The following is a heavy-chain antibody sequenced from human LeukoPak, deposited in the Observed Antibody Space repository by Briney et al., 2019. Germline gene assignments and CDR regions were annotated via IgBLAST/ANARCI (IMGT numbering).Heavy chain of an antibody. CDR3: ARADSSGYEHFDY. CDR1: GDSLSSYY. CDR2: IYYSGST. J-gene: IGHJ4*02. V-gene: IGHV4-59*01. Sequence: PSETLSLTCTVSGDSLSSYYWSWIRQPPGKGLEWIGNIYYSGSTNYNPSLKSRVTISVDRSKDHFSLKLSSVTAAGTAVYYCARADSSGYEHFDYWGQGTLVTVSS. D-gene: IGHD3-22*01.